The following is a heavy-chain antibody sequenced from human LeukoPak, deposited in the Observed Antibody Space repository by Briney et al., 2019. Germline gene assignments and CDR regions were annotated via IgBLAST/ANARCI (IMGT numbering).Heavy chain of an antibody. J-gene: IGHJ4*02. CDR2: ISSSSSYI. CDR1: GFTFSSYS. Sequence: GGSLRLSCAASGFTFSSYSMNWVRQAPGKGLEWVSSISSSSSYIYYADSVKGRFTISRDNAKNSLYLQMNSLRAEDTALYYCAKDYIKMVDYWGQGTLVTVSS. CDR3: AKDYIKMVDY. D-gene: IGHD3-10*01. V-gene: IGHV3-21*04.